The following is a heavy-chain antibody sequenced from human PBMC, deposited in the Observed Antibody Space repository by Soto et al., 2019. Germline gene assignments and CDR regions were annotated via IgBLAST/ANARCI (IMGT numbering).Heavy chain of an antibody. CDR2: IYYSGST. V-gene: IGHV4-59*08. Sequence: PSETLSLTCTVSGGSISGYFWSWMRQPPGKELEWIGYIYYSGSTNYNPSIKSRITMSVDSSKNQFSLKLSSVTAADTAVYYCARQKDYGDYTPFDYWGQGTLVTVSS. D-gene: IGHD4-17*01. J-gene: IGHJ4*02. CDR1: GGSISGYF. CDR3: ARQKDYGDYTPFDY.